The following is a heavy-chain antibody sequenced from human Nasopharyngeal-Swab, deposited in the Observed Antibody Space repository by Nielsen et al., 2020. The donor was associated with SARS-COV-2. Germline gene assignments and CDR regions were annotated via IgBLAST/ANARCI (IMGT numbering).Heavy chain of an antibody. CDR2: SIPIFGTA. J-gene: IGHJ4*02. CDR3: ALLLEWLSPVGYFDY. Sequence: SVKVSCKASGGTFSSYAISWVRQAPGQGLEWMGGSIPIFGTANYAQKFQGRVTITADESTSTAYMELSSLRSEDTAVYYCALLLEWLSPVGYFDYLGQGTLVTVSS. CDR1: GGTFSSYA. V-gene: IGHV1-69*13. D-gene: IGHD3-3*01.